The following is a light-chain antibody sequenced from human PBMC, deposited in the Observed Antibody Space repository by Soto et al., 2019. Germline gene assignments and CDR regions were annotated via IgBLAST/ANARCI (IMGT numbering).Light chain of an antibody. CDR3: QQYNSYPWT. CDR2: DAS. V-gene: IGKV1-5*01. CDR1: QSISSW. Sequence: DIQMTQSPSTLSASVGDRVTITCRASQSISSWLAWYQQKPGKAPNLLMYDASSLESGAPSRFSGSGSGTEFALTISSLQPDDFATYYCQQYNSYPWTCGQGTKVEVK. J-gene: IGKJ1*01.